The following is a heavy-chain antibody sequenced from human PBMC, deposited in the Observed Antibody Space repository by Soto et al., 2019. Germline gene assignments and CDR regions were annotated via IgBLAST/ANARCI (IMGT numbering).Heavy chain of an antibody. CDR3: AREGHSTSYYYYYGMDV. CDR1: GFTFSSYV. D-gene: IGHD6-6*01. Sequence: PGGSLRLSCAASGFTFSSYVMHWVRQAPGKGLEGVAVISYDGRNKYYANSVKGRFTISRDNSKNTLYLQMNSLRAEDTAVYYCAREGHSTSYYYYYGMDVWGQGTTVTVSS. CDR2: ISYDGRNK. J-gene: IGHJ6*02. V-gene: IGHV3-30*04.